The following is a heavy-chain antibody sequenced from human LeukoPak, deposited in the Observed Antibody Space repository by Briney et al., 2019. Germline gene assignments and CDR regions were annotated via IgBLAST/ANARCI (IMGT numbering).Heavy chain of an antibody. CDR1: GFTFSSYA. V-gene: IGHV3-30-3*01. Sequence: PGGSLRLSCAASGFTFSSYAMHWVRQAPGQGLEWVAVISYDGSNKYYADSVKGRFTISRDNSKNTLYLQMNSLRAEDTAVYYCARKYPGSGSYYNYFDYWGQGTLVTVSS. CDR3: ARKYPGSGSYYNYFDY. J-gene: IGHJ4*02. CDR2: ISYDGSNK. D-gene: IGHD1-26*01.